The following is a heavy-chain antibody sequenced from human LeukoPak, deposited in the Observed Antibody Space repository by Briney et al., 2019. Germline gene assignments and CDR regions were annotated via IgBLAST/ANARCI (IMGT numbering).Heavy chain of an antibody. J-gene: IGHJ4*02. Sequence: GGSLRLSCAASGFTFSNYAMSWVRQAPGKGLEWVSAISGSGGSTYYADSVRGRFTISRDNSKSTLSLQMNSLRAEDTAIYYCATYRQVLLPFESWGQGTLVTVSS. V-gene: IGHV3-23*01. CDR3: ATYRQVLLPFES. D-gene: IGHD2-8*02. CDR2: ISGSGGST. CDR1: GFTFSNYA.